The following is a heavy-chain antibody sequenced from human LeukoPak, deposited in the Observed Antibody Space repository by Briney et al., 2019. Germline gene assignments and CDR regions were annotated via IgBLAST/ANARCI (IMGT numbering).Heavy chain of an antibody. J-gene: IGHJ4*02. CDR1: GYGLSSYG. V-gene: IGHV1-18*01. Sequence: ASVKVSCKASGYGLSSYGISWVRQAPGHGLEWMGWISGHDDRTEYAQKFQGRVTMSTDKSTSTASMELRRLTYDDTGVYYCARDGGRLQTPESPINDYWGQGTLVTVSS. CDR2: ISGHDDRT. D-gene: IGHD1-14*01. CDR3: ARDGGRLQTPESPINDY.